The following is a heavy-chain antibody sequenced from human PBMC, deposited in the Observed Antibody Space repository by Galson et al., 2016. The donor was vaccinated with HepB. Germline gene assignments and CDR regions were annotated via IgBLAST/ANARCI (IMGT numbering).Heavy chain of an antibody. CDR2: INPRGVAT. D-gene: IGHD4-17*01. J-gene: IGHJ2*01. CDR3: ARGHVDDGDSLLIPYWYFDL. V-gene: IGHV1-46*01. Sequence: SVKVSCKASGYTFTSYYIHWVRQAPGQGLEWVGTINPRGVATRYAQNFQGRVTMTRDTSTSTVYLDLSSLRFEDTAVYYCARGHVDDGDSLLIPYWYFDLWGRGTLVTVSS. CDR1: GYTFTSYY.